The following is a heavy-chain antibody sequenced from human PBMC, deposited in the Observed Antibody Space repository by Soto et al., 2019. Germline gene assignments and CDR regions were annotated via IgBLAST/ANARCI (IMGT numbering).Heavy chain of an antibody. CDR1: GGTFSSYT. CDR3: ARGPIGSSLDY. D-gene: IGHD6-6*01. V-gene: IGHV1-69*02. CDR2: IIPILGIA. Sequence: GASVQVSCKASGGTFSSYTISWVRQAPGQGLEWMGRIIPILGIANYAQKFQGRVTITADKSTSTAYMELSSLRSEDTAVYYCARGPIGSSLDYWGQGTLVTVSS. J-gene: IGHJ4*02.